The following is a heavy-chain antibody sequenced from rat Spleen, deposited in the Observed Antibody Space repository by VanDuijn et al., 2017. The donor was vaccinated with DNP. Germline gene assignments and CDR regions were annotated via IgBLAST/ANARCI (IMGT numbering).Heavy chain of an antibody. D-gene: IGHD1-3*01. CDR1: GFSLTSYG. CDR2: ISSGGST. Sequence: QVQLKESGPGLVQSSQTLSLTCTVSGFSLTSYGVSWVRQPPGKGLEWIAAISSGGSTYYNLGLKSRLSISRDTSKSQVFLKMNSLQTEDTAIYFCTRDLRVATGHPYGLDPWGQGISVTVSS. CDR3: TRDLRVATGHPYGLDP. J-gene: IGHJ4*01. V-gene: IGHV2S12*01.